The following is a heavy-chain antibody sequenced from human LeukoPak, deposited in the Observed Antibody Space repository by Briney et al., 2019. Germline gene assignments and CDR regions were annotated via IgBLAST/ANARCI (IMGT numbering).Heavy chain of an antibody. Sequence: SETLSLTCTVSGGSFSSSSYYWGWIRQPPGKGLEWIGSIYYSGSTYYNPSLKSRVTTSVDTSKNQFSLKLSSVTAADTAVYYCARISREYQLLYPVYFDYWGQGTLVTVSS. CDR2: IYYSGST. D-gene: IGHD2-2*02. J-gene: IGHJ4*02. V-gene: IGHV4-39*07. CDR3: ARISREYQLLYPVYFDY. CDR1: GGSFSSSSYY.